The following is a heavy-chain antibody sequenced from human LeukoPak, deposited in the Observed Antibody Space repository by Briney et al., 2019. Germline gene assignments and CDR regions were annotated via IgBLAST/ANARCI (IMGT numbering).Heavy chain of an antibody. Sequence: SETLSLTCTVSGGSISSGSYYWSWIRQPAGKGLEWIGRIYTSGSTNYNPSLKSRATISIDTSKTQFSLKLSSVTAADTAVYYCARVIAAAGMNCFDPWGQGTLVTVSS. V-gene: IGHV4-61*02. CDR3: ARVIAAAGMNCFDP. CDR2: IYTSGST. D-gene: IGHD6-13*01. J-gene: IGHJ5*02. CDR1: GGSISSGSYY.